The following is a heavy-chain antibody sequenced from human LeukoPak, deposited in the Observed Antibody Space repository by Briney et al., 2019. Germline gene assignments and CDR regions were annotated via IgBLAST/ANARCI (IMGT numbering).Heavy chain of an antibody. CDR3: ASMRPDGARPFDY. CDR2: IYYSGTT. D-gene: IGHD2/OR15-2a*01. CDR1: GGSISPYY. Sequence: SETLSLTCTVSGGSISPYYWSWIRQPPGKGLEWIGYIYYSGTTNYNPSLKSRVTLSVDTSKNQSSLKLSSVTAAGTAVYYCASMRPDGARPFDYWGQGTPVAVSS. V-gene: IGHV4-59*01. J-gene: IGHJ4*02.